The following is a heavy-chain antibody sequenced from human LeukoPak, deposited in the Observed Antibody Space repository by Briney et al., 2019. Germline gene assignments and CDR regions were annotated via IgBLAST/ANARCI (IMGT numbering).Heavy chain of an antibody. J-gene: IGHJ4*02. Sequence: SETLSLTCAVYGGSFSGYYWSWIRQPPGKGLEWIGEINHSGSTNYNPSLKSRATISVDTSKNQFSLKLSSVTAADTAVYYCARSPGYCSGGSCYLFDYWGQGTLVTVSS. D-gene: IGHD2-15*01. CDR1: GGSFSGYY. CDR3: ARSPGYCSGGSCYLFDY. CDR2: INHSGST. V-gene: IGHV4-34*01.